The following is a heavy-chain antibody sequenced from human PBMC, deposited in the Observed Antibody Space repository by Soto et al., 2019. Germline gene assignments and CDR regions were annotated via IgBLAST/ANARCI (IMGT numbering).Heavy chain of an antibody. V-gene: IGHV1-69*02. D-gene: IGHD2-8*02. CDR2: IIPILDIP. CDR3: ASHFTGVLVLGTSPPGGDNYGWDV. CDR1: GGTFSRYT. J-gene: IGHJ6*02. Sequence: QVQLVQSGAEVKKPGSSVKVSCKASGGTFSRYTFTWVRQAPGQGLEWMGRIIPILDIPNYAQNFQGRVTINADKSTSTAYMEPSSLTSADAAVYYCASHFTGVLVLGTSPPGGDNYGWDVWGQGTTVTVSS.